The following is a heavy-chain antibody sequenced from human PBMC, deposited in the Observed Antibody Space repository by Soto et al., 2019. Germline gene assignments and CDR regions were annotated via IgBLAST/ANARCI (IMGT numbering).Heavy chain of an antibody. CDR2: GLEYNGNT. V-gene: IGHV1-18*04. CDR1: GYTFSTHG. CDR3: ARDVGVVVSATGFDY. Sequence: QVQLVQSGAEVREPGASVKVSCKASGYTFSTHGISWVRQAPGQGLEWIGQGLEYNGNTNYAQKFQGRVTMTTDTSTSTAYMELRSLRSDDTAIYYCARDVGVVVSATGFDYWGQGTLVTVSS. J-gene: IGHJ4*02. D-gene: IGHD2-15*01.